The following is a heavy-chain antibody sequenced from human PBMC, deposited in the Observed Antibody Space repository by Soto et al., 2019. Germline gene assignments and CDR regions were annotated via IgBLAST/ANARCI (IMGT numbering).Heavy chain of an antibody. CDR3: ARGAKYSSSWYGGVDYFDY. Sequence: QVQLQESGPGLVKPSETLSLTCTVSGGSISSYYWSWIRQPPGKGLEWIGYIYYSGSTNYNPSLKSRVTISVDTSKNQSSLKLSSVTAADTAVYYCARGAKYSSSWYGGVDYFDYWGQGTLVTVSS. D-gene: IGHD6-13*01. J-gene: IGHJ4*02. CDR1: GGSISSYY. V-gene: IGHV4-59*01. CDR2: IYYSGST.